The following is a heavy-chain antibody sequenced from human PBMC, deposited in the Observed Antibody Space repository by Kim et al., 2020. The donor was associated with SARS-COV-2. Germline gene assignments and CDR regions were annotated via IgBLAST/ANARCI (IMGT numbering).Heavy chain of an antibody. J-gene: IGHJ4*02. D-gene: IGHD6-13*01. CDR1: GFTVSSNY. Sequence: GGSLRLSCAASGFTVSSNYMSWLRQAPGKGLEWLSVIYSGDKTYYVESVKGRLTISRDNSKNTLYLQMSSLRVEDTAVYYCATNLAAAGVVWGQGTLSPS. CDR3: ATNLAAAGVV. V-gene: IGHV3-66*01. CDR2: IYSGDKT.